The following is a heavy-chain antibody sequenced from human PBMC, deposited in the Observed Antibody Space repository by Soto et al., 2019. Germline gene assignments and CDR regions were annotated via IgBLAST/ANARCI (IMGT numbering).Heavy chain of an antibody. J-gene: IGHJ5*02. D-gene: IGHD6-13*01. V-gene: IGHV3-64D*06. CDR1: GFTFSRYV. CDR3: VKSVAAAGTQGSPNWFDTWGQGRPNWFDP. CDR2: ISSNGGST. Sequence: GSLRLSCSASGFTFSRYVMNWVRQAPGKGLEYVSAISSNGGSTYYADSVKGRFTISRDNSMNTLYLQMTRLRAEDTAVYYCVKSVAAAGTQGSPNWFDTWGQGRPNWFDPWGQGTLVTVSS.